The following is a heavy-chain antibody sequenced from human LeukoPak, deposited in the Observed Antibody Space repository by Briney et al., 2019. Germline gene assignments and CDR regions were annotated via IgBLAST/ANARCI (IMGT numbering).Heavy chain of an antibody. CDR1: GYTFTGYY. J-gene: IGHJ4*02. Sequence: ASVKVSCKASGYTFTGYYMHWVRQAPGQGLEWMGRINPNSGGTNYAQKFQGGVTMTRDTSISTAYMELSRLRSDDTAVYYCARAGTLYRAPGDYWGQGTLVTVSS. D-gene: IGHD3-16*02. V-gene: IGHV1-2*06. CDR3: ARAGTLYRAPGDY. CDR2: INPNSGGT.